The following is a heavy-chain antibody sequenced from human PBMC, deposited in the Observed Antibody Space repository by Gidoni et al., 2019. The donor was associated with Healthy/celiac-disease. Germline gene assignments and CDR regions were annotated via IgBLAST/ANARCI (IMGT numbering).Heavy chain of an antibody. Sequence: EVQLVESGGGLVQPGRSLRLSCAASGFTFDEYAMHWVRQAPGKGLELVSGISWNSGSIGYADSVKGRFTISRDNAKNSLYLQMNSLRAEDTALYYCAKDVDSYGLRYFDYWGQGTLVTVSS. CDR2: ISWNSGSI. CDR1: GFTFDEYA. CDR3: AKDVDSYGLRYFDY. D-gene: IGHD5-18*01. V-gene: IGHV3-9*01. J-gene: IGHJ4*02.